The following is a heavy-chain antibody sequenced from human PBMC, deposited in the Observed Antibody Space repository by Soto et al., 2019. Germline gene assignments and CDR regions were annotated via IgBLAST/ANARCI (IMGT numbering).Heavy chain of an antibody. CDR2: ISSSSSYT. V-gene: IGHV3-11*05. D-gene: IGHD6-13*01. CDR1: GFTFSDYY. CDR3: ARESELAAAHFFDY. Sequence: QVQLVESGGGLVKPGGSLRLSCGASGFTFSDYYMSWIRQAPGKGLEWVSYISSSSSYTNYADSVKGRFTISRDNAKNSLYLQMNSLRAEDTAVYYCARESELAAAHFFDYWGQGTLVTVSS. J-gene: IGHJ4*02.